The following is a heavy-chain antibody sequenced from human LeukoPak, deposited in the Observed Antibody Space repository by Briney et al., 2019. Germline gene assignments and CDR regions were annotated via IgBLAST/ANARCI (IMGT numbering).Heavy chain of an antibody. Sequence: GGSLRLSCAASGFTFSSYAMHWVRQAPGKGLEWVAVISYDGSNKYYADSVKGRFTISRDNSKNTLYLQMNSLRAEDTAVYYCARDDIVATIGFDYWGQGTLVTVSS. D-gene: IGHD5-12*01. CDR3: ARDDIVATIGFDY. CDR2: ISYDGSNK. V-gene: IGHV3-30-3*01. J-gene: IGHJ4*02. CDR1: GFTFSSYA.